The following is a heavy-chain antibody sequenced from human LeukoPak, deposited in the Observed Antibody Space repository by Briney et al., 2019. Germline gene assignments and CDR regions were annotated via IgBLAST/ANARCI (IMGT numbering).Heavy chain of an antibody. J-gene: IGHJ5*02. Sequence: GGSLRLSCAASGFTFSSYCMHWVRQAPGKGLEWVAVIWYDGSNKYYADSVKGRFTISRDNSKNTLYLQMNSLTAEDTAVYHCARDLRLYSSGHHNPGWFDPWGQGPLVTVSS. CDR1: GFTFSSYC. CDR2: IWYDGSNK. CDR3: ARDLRLYSSGHHNPGWFDP. V-gene: IGHV3-33*01. D-gene: IGHD6-19*01.